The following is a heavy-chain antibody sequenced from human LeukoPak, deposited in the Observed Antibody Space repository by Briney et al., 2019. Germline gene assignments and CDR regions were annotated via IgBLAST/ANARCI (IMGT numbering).Heavy chain of an antibody. J-gene: IGHJ1*01. CDR2: GYYSGST. CDR3: ARRPRGHFYFPY. D-gene: IGHD3-9*01. Sequence: PSETLSLTCTVSGCSISNSNSYWGWIRQPPGKGLEWIVNGYYSGSTYYNSSLKSRVTISVDTSKNQFSLKLSSVTAADTVVYYCARRPRGHFYFPYWGQGTLVPVSS. V-gene: IGHV4-39*01. CDR1: GCSISNSNSY.